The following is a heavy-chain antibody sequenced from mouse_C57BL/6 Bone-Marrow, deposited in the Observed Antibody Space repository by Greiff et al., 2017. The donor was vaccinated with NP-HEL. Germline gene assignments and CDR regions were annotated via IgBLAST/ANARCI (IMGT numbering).Heavy chain of an antibody. D-gene: IGHD3-2*02. CDR2: IDPANGNT. J-gene: IGHJ2*01. CDR3: ASRQLRLPD. Sequence: EVKLVESVAELVRPGASVKLSCTASGFTFTNTYMHWVKQRPEQGLEWIGRIDPANGNTKYAPKFQGKATITADTSSNTAYLQLSSLTSEDTAIYYCASRQLRLPDWGQGTTLTVSS. CDR1: GFTFTNTY. V-gene: IGHV14-3*01.